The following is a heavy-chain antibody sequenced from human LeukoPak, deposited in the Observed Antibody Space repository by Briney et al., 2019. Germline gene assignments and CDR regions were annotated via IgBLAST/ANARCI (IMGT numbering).Heavy chain of an antibody. CDR1: GGSISDYF. D-gene: IGHD2-21*01. J-gene: IGHJ4*02. V-gene: IGHV4-4*07. Sequence: SETLSLTCTVSGGSISDYFWSWIRQPAGKGLEWIGRICSSGSTLYNPSLKSRVTMSVDTSKNQFSLRLTSVTAADTAVYYCARGPYCGDDCYFDSWGRGTLFTVSS. CDR2: ICSSGST. CDR3: ARGPYCGDDCYFDS.